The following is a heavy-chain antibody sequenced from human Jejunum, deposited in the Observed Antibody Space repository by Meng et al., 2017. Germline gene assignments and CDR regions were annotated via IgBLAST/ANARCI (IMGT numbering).Heavy chain of an antibody. V-gene: IGHV3-7*01. CDR3: ARGGIGYCTTTSCYVVGNDAFDI. CDR2: IKEDGSEK. CDR1: GFTFSNYW. D-gene: IGHD2-2*01. J-gene: IGHJ3*02. Sequence: GGSLRLSCVASGFTFSNYWMSWVRQAPGKGLEWVANIKEDGSEKYYVDSVKGRFTISRDSAKRSLYLRMNSLRAEDTAVYYCARGGIGYCTTTSCYVVGNDAFDIWGQGTTVTVSS.